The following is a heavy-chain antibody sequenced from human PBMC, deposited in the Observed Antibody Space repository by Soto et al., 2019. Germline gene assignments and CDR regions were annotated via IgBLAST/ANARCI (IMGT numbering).Heavy chain of an antibody. Sequence: GESRKICCKRSGFNCTCYWIAWVRQMPGKGLEWMGIIYPGDSDTRYSPSVQGQVTISADKSISTAYLQWSSLKASDTAMYYCARSRSGSSYGMDVWGQGTTVTVSS. CDR1: GFNCTCYW. CDR2: IYPGDSDT. D-gene: IGHD6-13*01. CDR3: ARSRSGSSYGMDV. J-gene: IGHJ6*02. V-gene: IGHV5-51*01.